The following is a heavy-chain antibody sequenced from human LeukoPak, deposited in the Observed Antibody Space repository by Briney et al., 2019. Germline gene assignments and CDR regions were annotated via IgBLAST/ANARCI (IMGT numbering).Heavy chain of an antibody. CDR3: ARGSGWYYFDY. D-gene: IGHD6-19*01. Sequence: ASVKVSCKASGYTFTGYYMHWVRQAPGQRLEWMGWINGGNDDTDYSQKFQGRVTITRDTSASTVDMELSSLTSEDTAVYYCARGSGWYYFDYWGQGTLVTVSS. J-gene: IGHJ4*02. V-gene: IGHV1-3*01. CDR1: GYTFTGYY. CDR2: INGGNDDT.